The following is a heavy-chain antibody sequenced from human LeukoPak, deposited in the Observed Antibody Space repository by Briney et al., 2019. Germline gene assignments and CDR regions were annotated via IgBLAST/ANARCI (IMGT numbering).Heavy chain of an antibody. J-gene: IGHJ3*02. Sequence: ASVKVSCKVSGYTFTDYYMHWVQQAPGKGLEWMGLVDPEDGETIYAEKFQGRVIITADTSTDTPYMEVSSLSAEDTAVYYCATPPSNADAFDIWGQGTMVTVSS. CDR1: GYTFTDYY. V-gene: IGHV1-69-2*01. CDR3: ATPPSNADAFDI. CDR2: VDPEDGET. D-gene: IGHD6-6*01.